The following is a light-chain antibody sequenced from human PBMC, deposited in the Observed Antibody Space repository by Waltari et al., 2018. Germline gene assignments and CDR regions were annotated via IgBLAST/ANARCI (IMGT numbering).Light chain of an antibody. CDR1: QSVLYIPNSKNY. CDR2: WAS. CDR3: QQYYGAPRT. Sequence: DIVMTQSPDSLAVSLGERATINCKSSQSVLYIPNSKNYLAWFQQKPGQPPKLLIYWASTRESGVPDRFIGSGSGTDFTLTITSLQAEDVAVYYCQQYYGAPRTFGQGTKVEIK. J-gene: IGKJ1*01. V-gene: IGKV4-1*01.